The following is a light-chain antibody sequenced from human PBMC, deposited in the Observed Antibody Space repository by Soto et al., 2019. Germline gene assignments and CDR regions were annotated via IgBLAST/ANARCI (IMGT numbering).Light chain of an antibody. CDR2: GNT. J-gene: IGLJ1*01. CDR3: QSYDNSLSGYV. V-gene: IGLV1-40*01. Sequence: QSVLTQPPSVSGAPGQRVTISCTGSTSNIGASYDVNWYQQLPGTAPKLLIYGNTNRPSGVPDRFSGSKSGTSASLAITGLQAVDAADYYCQSYDNSLSGYVFGTGTKLTVL. CDR1: TSNIGASYD.